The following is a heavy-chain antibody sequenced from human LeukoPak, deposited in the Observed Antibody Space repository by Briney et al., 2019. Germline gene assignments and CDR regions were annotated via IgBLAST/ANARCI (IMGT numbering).Heavy chain of an antibody. CDR3: ARWGDKDFLTGYYFYGLDV. CDR1: GFTFYDYN. Sequence: HPGGSLRLSCAASGFTFYDYNMNWVRQAPGKGLEWVSGISAGGTRTYYADSAKGRFTISRDNSKNTVYLQMNSLRADDTAVYHCARWGDKDFLTGYYFYGLDVWGQGTTVTVSS. CDR2: ISAGGTRT. V-gene: IGHV3-23*01. D-gene: IGHD3-9*01. J-gene: IGHJ6*02.